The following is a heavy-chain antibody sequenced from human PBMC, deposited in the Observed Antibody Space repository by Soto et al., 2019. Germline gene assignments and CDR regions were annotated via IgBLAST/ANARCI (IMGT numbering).Heavy chain of an antibody. D-gene: IGHD2-8*01. CDR2: IYTSGST. CDR3: ALYCTNGVCSHDAFDI. V-gene: IGHV4-4*07. J-gene: IGHJ3*02. Sequence: SETLSLTCTVSGGSISSYYWSWIRQPAGKGLEWIGRIYTSGSTNYNPSLKSRVTMSVDTSKNQFSLKLSSVTAAVTAVYYCALYCTNGVCSHDAFDIWGQGTMVTVSS. CDR1: GGSISSYY.